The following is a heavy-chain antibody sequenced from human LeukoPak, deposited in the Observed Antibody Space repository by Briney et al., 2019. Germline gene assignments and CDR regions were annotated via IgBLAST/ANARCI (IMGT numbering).Heavy chain of an antibody. J-gene: IGHJ3*01. CDR2: VSYTGRT. V-gene: IGHV4-59*11. CDR1: GGSLSGHY. CDR3: VRFLDNDISGGPDTFDV. Sequence: SETLSLTCTVSGGSLSGHYWSWIRQPPGQRLEWIGYVSYTGRTKYNPSLQSRVTISIDTSKSRFSLKLTSVTSADTAVYSCVRFLDNDISGGPDTFDVWGQGTTVIVSS. D-gene: IGHD3-22*01.